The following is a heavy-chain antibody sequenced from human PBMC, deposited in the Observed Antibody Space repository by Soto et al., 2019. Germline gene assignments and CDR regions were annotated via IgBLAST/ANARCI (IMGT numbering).Heavy chain of an antibody. CDR2: IYYSGST. CDR1: GGSISSGGYY. J-gene: IGHJ5*02. Sequence: SETLSLTCTVSGGSISSGGYYWSWIRQHPGKGLEWIGSIYYSGSTYYNPSLKSRVTISVDTSKNQFSLKLSSVTAADTAVYYCARSSRITIFGVVTENWFDPWGQGTLVTVSS. V-gene: IGHV4-39*01. D-gene: IGHD3-3*01. CDR3: ARSSRITIFGVVTENWFDP.